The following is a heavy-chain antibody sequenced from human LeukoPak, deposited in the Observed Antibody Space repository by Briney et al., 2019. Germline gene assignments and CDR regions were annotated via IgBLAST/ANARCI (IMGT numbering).Heavy chain of an antibody. J-gene: IGHJ4*02. CDR2: IGPTGRST. CDR1: GFTFSTYA. D-gene: IGHD3-10*01. CDR3: AKDPMVRGSTYDN. Sequence: GSLRLSCAASGFTFSTYAMTWVRQAPGKGLEWVSAIGPTGRSTYYADSVRGRFTISRDNSKNTLYLQMNSLRAEDTAIYYCAKDPMVRGSTYDNWGQGTLVTVSS. V-gene: IGHV3-23*01.